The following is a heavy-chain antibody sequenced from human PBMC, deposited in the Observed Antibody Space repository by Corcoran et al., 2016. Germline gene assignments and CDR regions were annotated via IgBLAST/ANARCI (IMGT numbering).Heavy chain of an antibody. D-gene: IGHD3-3*01. CDR3: ARDLITIFGVPESSIYYYYYGMDV. V-gene: IGHV3-74*01. Sequence: EVQLVESGGGLVQPGGSLRLSCAASGFTFSSYWMHWVRQAPGKGLVWVSRINSDGSSTSYADSVKGRFTISRDNAKNTLYLQMNSLRAEDTAVYYCARDLITIFGVPESSIYYYYYGMDVWGQGTTVTVSS. J-gene: IGHJ6*02. CDR1: GFTFSSYW. CDR2: INSDGSST.